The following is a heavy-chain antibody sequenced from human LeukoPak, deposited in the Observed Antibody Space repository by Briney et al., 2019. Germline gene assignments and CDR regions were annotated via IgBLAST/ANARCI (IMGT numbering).Heavy chain of an antibody. V-gene: IGHV3-23*01. D-gene: IGHD6-13*01. CDR3: AKRGSNWYWYFDL. CDR2: ISGSGGGT. Sequence: GGSLRLSCAASGFTFSSHGMTWVRQAPGKGLEWVSGISGSGGGTDYADSVKGRFTISRDNSKNTLYLQMNSLRAEDTAVYYCAKRGSNWYWYFDLWGRGTLVTVSS. J-gene: IGHJ2*01. CDR1: GFTFSSHG.